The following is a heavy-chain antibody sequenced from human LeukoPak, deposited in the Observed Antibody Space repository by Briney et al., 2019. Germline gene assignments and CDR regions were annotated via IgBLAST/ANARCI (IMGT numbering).Heavy chain of an antibody. CDR1: GGTFSSYA. CDR2: IIPIFGTA. J-gene: IGHJ5*02. CDR3: AYSLSTIFGVVISGDNWFDP. Sequence: ASVKVSCKASGGTFSSYAISGVRQAPGQGVEWMGGIIPIFGTANYAQKFQGRVTITTDESTSTAYMELSSLRSEDTAVYYCAYSLSTIFGVVISGDNWFDPWGQGTLVTVSS. V-gene: IGHV1-69*05. D-gene: IGHD3-3*01.